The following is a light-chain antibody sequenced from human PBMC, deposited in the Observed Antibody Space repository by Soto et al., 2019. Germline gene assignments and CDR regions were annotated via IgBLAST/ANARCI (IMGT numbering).Light chain of an antibody. V-gene: IGKV3-15*01. CDR1: QSVSSN. Sequence: EIVLTQSPAAVSLSPGERATLSCRASQSVSSNYLAWYQQKPGQAPRLLIHGASTRAPGFPARFSGSGSGTDFTLTISSLQSEDFAVYYCQQYDNWPWTFGQGTKVDIK. CDR3: QQYDNWPWT. CDR2: GAS. J-gene: IGKJ1*01.